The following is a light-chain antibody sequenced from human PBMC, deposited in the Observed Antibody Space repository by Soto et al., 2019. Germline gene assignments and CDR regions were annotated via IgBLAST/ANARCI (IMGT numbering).Light chain of an antibody. CDR1: QDIGNW. CDR2: SAS. V-gene: IGKV1-12*01. CDR3: PQATSFPIT. J-gene: IGKJ5*01. Sequence: DIQLTQPPPSIAASVGDRVTITFRASQDIGNWMTWYQQKPGKAPKLLIYSASTLVRGVPSRFSGSGSGTEFTLTIFCLQPEESLTYYCPQATSFPITFAQGARQAIK.